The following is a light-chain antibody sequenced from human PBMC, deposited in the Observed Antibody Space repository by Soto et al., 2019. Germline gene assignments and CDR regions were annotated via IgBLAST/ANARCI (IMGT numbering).Light chain of an antibody. CDR3: QQSFTIPWT. J-gene: IGKJ1*01. CDR2: SAS. Sequence: DIRMTQSPSSLSASVGDRVTITCRASQYIGTYLNWYQLKPGKAPKLLMSSASRLQSGVPSTFSGRGSGTDFTLTISRLQPGDFATYYCQQSFTIPWTFGQGTRVEIK. V-gene: IGKV1-39*01. CDR1: QYIGTY.